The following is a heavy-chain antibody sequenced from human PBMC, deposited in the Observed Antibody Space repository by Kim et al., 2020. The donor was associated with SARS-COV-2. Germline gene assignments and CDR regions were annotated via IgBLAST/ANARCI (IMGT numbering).Heavy chain of an antibody. D-gene: IGHD3-9*01. CDR1: GGSISSSNW. J-gene: IGHJ4*02. Sequence: SETLSLTCAASGGSISSSNWWRWVRQPPGKGLEWFGEIYHSGSTNYNPSLKSRVTISVDKSKNQFSLKLSSVTAADTAVYYCARGTGGGYFDWSYFDYWGQGTLVTVSS. CDR2: IYHSGST. V-gene: IGHV4-4*02. CDR3: ARGTGGGYFDWSYFDY.